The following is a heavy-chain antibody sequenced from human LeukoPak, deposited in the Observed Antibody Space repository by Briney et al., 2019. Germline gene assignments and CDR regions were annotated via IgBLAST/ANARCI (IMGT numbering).Heavy chain of an antibody. CDR1: GFMFNAYR. D-gene: IGHD2-8*02. J-gene: IGHJ2*01. V-gene: IGHV3-7*01. CDR3: ARAGLEWYLDL. CDR2: IRQDGGEI. Sequence: GGSLRLSCTGSGFMFNAYRMSWVRKAPGMGLEWVGKIRQDGGEIFYVDSVRGRFTTSRDNAKNSVYLQLNSLRDEDTAVYYCARAGLEWYLDLWGRGTLVTVSS.